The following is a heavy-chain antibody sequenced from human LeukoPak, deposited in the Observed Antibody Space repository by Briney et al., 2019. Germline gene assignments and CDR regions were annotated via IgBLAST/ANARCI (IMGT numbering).Heavy chain of an antibody. CDR3: ARDELLGYCSGGSCPYYYYGMDV. V-gene: IGHV4-59*01. D-gene: IGHD2-15*01. CDR2: IYYSGST. CDR1: GGSISSYY. J-gene: IGHJ6*02. Sequence: PSETLSLTCTVSGGSISSYYWSWIRRPPGKGLEWIGYIYYSGSTNYNPSLKSRVTISVDTSKNQFSLKLSSVTAADTAVYYCARDELLGYCSGGSCPYYYYGMDVWGQGTTVTVSS.